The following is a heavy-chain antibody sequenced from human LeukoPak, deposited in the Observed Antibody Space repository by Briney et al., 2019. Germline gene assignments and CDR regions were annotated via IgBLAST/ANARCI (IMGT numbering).Heavy chain of an antibody. Sequence: PGGSLRLSCAASGFTFSGYEMNWVRQAPGKGLEWVSYISSSGSTIYYADSVKGRFTISRDNAKNSLYLQMNSLRAEDTAVYYCARYDYSNYDDWFDPWGQGTLVTVSS. CDR2: ISSSGSTI. CDR1: GFTFSGYE. D-gene: IGHD4-11*01. V-gene: IGHV3-48*03. CDR3: ARYDYSNYDDWFDP. J-gene: IGHJ5*02.